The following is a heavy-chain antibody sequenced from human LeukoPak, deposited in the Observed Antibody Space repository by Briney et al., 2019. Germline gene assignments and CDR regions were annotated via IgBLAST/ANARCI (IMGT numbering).Heavy chain of an antibody. V-gene: IGHV1-3*01. J-gene: IGHJ4*02. CDR3: ARGRWDYAPPTLYYFDS. CDR1: GYTFITYT. Sequence: ASVKVSCKASGYTFITYTLHWVRQAPGQRLEWMGWINAGNGNTKFSRKFQGRVTFTRDTSASTAYMELSSLRSEDTALYYCARGRWDYAPPTLYYFDSWGQGTLVTVSS. CDR2: INAGNGNT. D-gene: IGHD1-26*01.